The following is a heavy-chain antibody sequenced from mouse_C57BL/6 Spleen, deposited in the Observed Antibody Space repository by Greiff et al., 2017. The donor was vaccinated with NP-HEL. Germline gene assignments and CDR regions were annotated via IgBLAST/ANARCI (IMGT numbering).Heavy chain of an antibody. Sequence: EVQLQQSGPELVKPGASVKISCKASGYTFTDYYMNWVKQSHGKSLEWIGDINPNNGGTSYNQKFKGKATLTVDKSSSTAYMELRSLTSEDSAVYYCARTWDFDVWGTGTTVTVSS. CDR2: INPNNGGT. CDR3: ARTWDFDV. CDR1: GYTFTDYY. V-gene: IGHV1-26*01. J-gene: IGHJ1*03.